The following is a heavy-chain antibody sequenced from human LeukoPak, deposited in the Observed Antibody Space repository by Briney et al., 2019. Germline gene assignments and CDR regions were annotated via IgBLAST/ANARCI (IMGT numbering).Heavy chain of an antibody. CDR1: GYTFTSYD. Sequence: ASVKVSCKASGYTFTSYDINWVRQATGQGLEWMGCMNPNSGNIGYAQKFQGRVTITRNTSISTAYMELSSLRSEDTAVYYCARTQSPTIFGVVGGRYYMDVWGKGTTVTVSS. V-gene: IGHV1-8*03. D-gene: IGHD3-3*01. J-gene: IGHJ6*03. CDR2: MNPNSGNI. CDR3: ARTQSPTIFGVVGGRYYMDV.